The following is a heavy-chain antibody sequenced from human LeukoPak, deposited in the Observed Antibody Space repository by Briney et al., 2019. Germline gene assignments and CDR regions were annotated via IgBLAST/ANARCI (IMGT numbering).Heavy chain of an antibody. D-gene: IGHD4-17*01. CDR1: GFTFSSYA. CDR3: AKDEGGYGDYGEKLQHFDY. CDR2: ISGSGGST. Sequence: GGSLRLSCAASGFTFSSYAMSWVRQALGKGREWVSAISGSGGSTYYADSVKGRFTISRDNSKNTLYLQMNSLRAEDTAVYYCAKDEGGYGDYGEKLQHFDYWGQGTLVTVSS. V-gene: IGHV3-23*01. J-gene: IGHJ4*02.